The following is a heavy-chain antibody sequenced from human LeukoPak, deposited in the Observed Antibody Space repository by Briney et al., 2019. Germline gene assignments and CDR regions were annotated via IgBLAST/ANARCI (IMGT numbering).Heavy chain of an antibody. J-gene: IGHJ5*01. V-gene: IGHV4-61*02. Sequence: SETLSLTCTVSGGSLSSGSYYWSWIRQPAGKGLEWIGRIYISGSTNYNPSLKSRVTISVDTSKNQFSLKLSSVTAADTAVYYCARAPPYYDFWSGHDWFDPWGQGTLVTVSS. D-gene: IGHD3-3*01. CDR1: GGSLSSGSYY. CDR2: IYISGST. CDR3: ARAPPYYDFWSGHDWFDP.